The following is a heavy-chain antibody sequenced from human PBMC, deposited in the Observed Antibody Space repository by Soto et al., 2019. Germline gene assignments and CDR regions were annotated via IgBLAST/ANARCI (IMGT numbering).Heavy chain of an antibody. CDR3: AKDIVVVVAADYFDY. CDR1: GFTFSSYA. V-gene: IGHV3-23*01. J-gene: IGHJ4*02. D-gene: IGHD2-15*01. CDR2: ISGSGGST. Sequence: GGSLRLSCAASGFTFSSYAMSWVRQAPGKGLEWVSAISGSGGSTYYADSVKGRFTISRDNSKNTLYLQMNSLRAEDTAVYYCAKDIVVVVAADYFDYWGQGTLVTVSS.